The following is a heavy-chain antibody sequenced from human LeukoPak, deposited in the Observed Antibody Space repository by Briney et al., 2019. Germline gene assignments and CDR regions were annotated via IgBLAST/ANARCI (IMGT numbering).Heavy chain of an antibody. CDR3: ARRSPRGATDY. Sequence: SETLSLTCTVSGGSISGYYWSWIRQPPGKGLEWIGYIYTSGSTNYNPSLKSRVTISVDTSKNQFSLKLSSVTAADTAVYYCARRSPRGATDYWGQGTLVTVSS. CDR2: IYTSGST. D-gene: IGHD1-26*01. V-gene: IGHV4-4*09. CDR1: GGSISGYY. J-gene: IGHJ4*02.